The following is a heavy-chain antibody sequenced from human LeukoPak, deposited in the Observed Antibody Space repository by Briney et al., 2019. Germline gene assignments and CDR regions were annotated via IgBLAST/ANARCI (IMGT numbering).Heavy chain of an antibody. CDR3: AKGATTSCYSGLDT. CDR2: ITASGSST. D-gene: IGHD2-2*01. CDR1: GFTFRSYA. J-gene: IGHJ5*02. Sequence: PGGSLRLSCAASGFTFRSYAMNWVRQAPGKGLEWVSGITASGSSTYYADSVKGRFTISRDNSKNTLFLQMNNLRAGDTALYYCAKGATTSCYSGLDTWGQGTLVTVSS. V-gene: IGHV3-23*01.